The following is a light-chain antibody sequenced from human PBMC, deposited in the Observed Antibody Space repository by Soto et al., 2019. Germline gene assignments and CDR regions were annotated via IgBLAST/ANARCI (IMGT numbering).Light chain of an antibody. V-gene: IGKV4-1*01. CDR1: QTVLSSSNNLKY. Sequence: DLVMTQSPASLAVSLGERATINCKSSQTVLSSSNNLKYLAWYQQKPGQPPKLLIYWASTGDSGVPDRFSGSGSGTDFTLTISNLQAEDVAVYYCQQYYITPRTFGPGTKVDIK. J-gene: IGKJ3*01. CDR2: WAS. CDR3: QQYYITPRT.